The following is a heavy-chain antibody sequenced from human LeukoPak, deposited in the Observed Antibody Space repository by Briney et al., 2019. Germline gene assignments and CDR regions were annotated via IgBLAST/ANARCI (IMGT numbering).Heavy chain of an antibody. Sequence: KPGGSLRLSCAASGFTFSSYSMNWVRQAPGKGLEWVSSISSSSSYIYYADSVKGRFTISRDNAKNSLYLQMISLRAEDTAVYYCARKSSSYYYDSSGYYWIFDYWGQGTLVTVSS. CDR3: ARKSSSYYYDSSGYYWIFDY. J-gene: IGHJ4*02. CDR2: ISSSSSYI. D-gene: IGHD3-22*01. V-gene: IGHV3-21*01. CDR1: GFTFSSYS.